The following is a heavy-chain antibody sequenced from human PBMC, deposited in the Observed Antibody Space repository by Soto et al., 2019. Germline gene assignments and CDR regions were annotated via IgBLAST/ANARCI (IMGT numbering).Heavy chain of an antibody. Sequence: QMQLVQSGPEVKKPGTSVKVSCKASGFTFTSSAVQWVRQARGQRLEWIGWIVVGSGNTNYAQKFQERVTITRDMSTSTAYMELSSLRSEDTAVYYCAADQPLAVAGHFDYWGQGTLVTVSS. V-gene: IGHV1-58*01. D-gene: IGHD6-19*01. CDR1: GFTFTSSA. CDR3: AADQPLAVAGHFDY. CDR2: IVVGSGNT. J-gene: IGHJ4*02.